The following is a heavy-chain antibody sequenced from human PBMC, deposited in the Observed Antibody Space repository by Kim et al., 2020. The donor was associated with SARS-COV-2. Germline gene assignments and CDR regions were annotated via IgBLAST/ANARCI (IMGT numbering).Heavy chain of an antibody. V-gene: IGHV1-46*01. CDR2: VNPSGGYT. CDR3: ARDYSMVIIGRLDY. Sequence: ASVKVSCKSSGYTFTSHYMHWVRQVPGQGLEWMGKVNPSGGYTKYAQKFQGRVTMTSDTSTTTFYMELSSLRSDDTAIYYCARDYSMVIIGRLDYWGRGTLVIVSS. J-gene: IGHJ4*01. CDR1: GYTFTSHY. D-gene: IGHD3-3*01.